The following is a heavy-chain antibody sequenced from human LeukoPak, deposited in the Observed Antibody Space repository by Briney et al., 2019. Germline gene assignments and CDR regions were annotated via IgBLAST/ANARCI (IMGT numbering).Heavy chain of an antibody. V-gene: IGHV4-38-2*02. CDR2: IYHSGST. J-gene: IGHJ3*02. Sequence: SETLSLTCTVSGYSISSGYYWGWIRQPPGKGLEWIGSIYHSGSTYYNPSLKSRVTISVDTSKNQFSLKLSSVTAADTAVYYCARLGPDSSGYKGAFDIWGQGTMVTVSS. CDR1: GYSISSGYY. CDR3: ARLGPDSSGYKGAFDI. D-gene: IGHD3-22*01.